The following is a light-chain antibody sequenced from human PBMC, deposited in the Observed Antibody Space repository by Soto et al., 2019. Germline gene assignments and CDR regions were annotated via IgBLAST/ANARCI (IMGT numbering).Light chain of an antibody. V-gene: IGKV3D-20*02. CDR2: HTS. CDR1: QSVGGSS. CDR3: QQRSNWPPT. J-gene: IGKJ5*01. Sequence: ETVLTQSPGTLSLSPGERATLSCRASQSVGGSSLAWYQQRPGQAPRLLIYHTSYRATGIPDRFSGSGSGTDFTLTISSVEPEDFAVYICQQRSNWPPTFGQGTRLEIK.